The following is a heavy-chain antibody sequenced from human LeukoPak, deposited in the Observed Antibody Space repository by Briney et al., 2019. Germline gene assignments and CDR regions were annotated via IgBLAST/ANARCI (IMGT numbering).Heavy chain of an antibody. D-gene: IGHD3-3*01. CDR2: ISSSSSYI. J-gene: IGHJ4*02. V-gene: IGHV3-21*01. CDR1: GSTFSSYS. Sequence: GGSLRLSCAASGSTFSSYSMNWVRQAPGKGLEWVSSISSSSSYIYYADSVKGRFTISRDNAKNSLYLQMNSLRAEDTAVYYCARTSGDFWSGYLVDYWGQGTLVTVSS. CDR3: ARTSGDFWSGYLVDY.